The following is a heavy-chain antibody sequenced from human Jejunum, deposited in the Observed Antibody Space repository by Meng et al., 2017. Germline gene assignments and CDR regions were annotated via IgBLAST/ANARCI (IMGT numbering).Heavy chain of an antibody. CDR2: STYDGNT. Sequence: QVQLQESGPGLVKPSQTLSLTCTVSGDSSSRSDYYWSWIRQPPGKGLEWIGFSTYDGNTYYNPSLKGRLTISVDRSNSQFSLEVTSVTAADTAVYYCARGPNWYSWTGIDYWGQGALVTVSS. J-gene: IGHJ4*02. D-gene: IGHD3/OR15-3a*01. CDR3: ARGPNWYSWTGIDY. V-gene: IGHV4-30-4*08. CDR1: GDSSSRSDYY.